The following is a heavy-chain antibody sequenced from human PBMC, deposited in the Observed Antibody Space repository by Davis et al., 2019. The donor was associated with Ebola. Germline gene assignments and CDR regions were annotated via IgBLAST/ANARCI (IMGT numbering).Heavy chain of an antibody. D-gene: IGHD2-15*01. Sequence: GGSLRLSCAASGFTFSSYAMHWVRQAPGKGLEWVAVISYDGSNKYYADSVKGRFTIPRDNSKNTLYLQMNSLRAEDTAVYYCAKDLVYCSGGSCFIYYYYGMDVWGQGTTVTVSS. J-gene: IGHJ6*02. CDR3: AKDLVYCSGGSCFIYYYYGMDV. V-gene: IGHV3-30-3*01. CDR2: ISYDGSNK. CDR1: GFTFSSYA.